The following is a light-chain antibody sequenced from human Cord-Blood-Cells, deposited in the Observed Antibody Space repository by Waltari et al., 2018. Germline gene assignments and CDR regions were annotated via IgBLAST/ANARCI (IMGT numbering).Light chain of an antibody. CDR3: NSRDSSGNHLV. Sequence: SSELTQDPAVSVAFGQTVRITCQGDSLRRYYAIWYQQKPGQAPVLVIYGKNNRPSGIPDRFSGSSSGNTASLTITGAQAEDEADYYCNSRDSSGNHLVFGGGTKLTVL. J-gene: IGLJ2*01. CDR2: GKN. V-gene: IGLV3-19*01. CDR1: SLRRYY.